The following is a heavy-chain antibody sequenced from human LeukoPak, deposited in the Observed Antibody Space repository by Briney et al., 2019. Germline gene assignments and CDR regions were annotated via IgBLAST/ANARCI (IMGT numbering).Heavy chain of an antibody. CDR3: ARGLLVGNTGYYFDY. J-gene: IGHJ4*02. D-gene: IGHD1-26*01. Sequence: KPSETLSLTCTVSGGSISSYYWTWIRQPPGKGLEWIGYIHYSGSTNSHPSLKSRVTLSVDTSKQQFSLKLRSVTAADTAVYYCARGLLVGNTGYYFDYWGQGTLVTVSS. CDR2: IHYSGST. CDR1: GGSISSYY. V-gene: IGHV4-59*01.